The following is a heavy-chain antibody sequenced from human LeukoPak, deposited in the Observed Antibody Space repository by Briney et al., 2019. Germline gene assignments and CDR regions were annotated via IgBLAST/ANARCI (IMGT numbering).Heavy chain of an antibody. J-gene: IGHJ4*02. CDR1: GYSISSGYY. D-gene: IGHD1-26*01. CDR2: ISHSGTT. Sequence: PSETLSLTCIASGYSISSGYYWGWIRQPPGKGLEWIGSISHSGTTYYNPSFKSRITISLDTSKNQFSLKLRSVTAADTAFYYCTKEGDVVGATIDSWGQGTLVTVSS. V-gene: IGHV4-38-2*02. CDR3: TKEGDVVGATIDS.